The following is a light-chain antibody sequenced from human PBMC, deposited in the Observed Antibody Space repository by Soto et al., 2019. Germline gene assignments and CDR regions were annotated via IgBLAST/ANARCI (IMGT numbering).Light chain of an antibody. V-gene: IGLV2-14*01. J-gene: IGLJ1*01. CDR1: SSDVGGYNY. Sequence: QSVLTQPASVSGSPGQSITISCTGTSSDVGGYNYVSWYQQHPGKAPKLMIYDVSNRPSGVSNRFSGSKSGNXASLTISGLQXXDEADYYCSSYTSSSTLYVFGTG. CDR2: DVS. CDR3: SSYTSSSTLYV.